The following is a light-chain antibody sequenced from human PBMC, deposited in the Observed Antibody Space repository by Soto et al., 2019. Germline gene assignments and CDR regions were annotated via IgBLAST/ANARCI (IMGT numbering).Light chain of an antibody. CDR2: GST. V-gene: IGKV3-15*01. Sequence: EKVMTQSPGTLSVSPGERVTLSCRASQSININVAWYQQKPGQAPRLLMFGSTTRATGIPDRFSGSGSGTEFTLTISSLQSEDFAVYYCQQYHNWPLTFGGGTKVDIK. CDR3: QQYHNWPLT. J-gene: IGKJ4*01. CDR1: QSININ.